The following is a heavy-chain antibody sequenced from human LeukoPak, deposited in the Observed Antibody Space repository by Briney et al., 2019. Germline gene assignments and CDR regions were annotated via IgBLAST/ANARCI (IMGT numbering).Heavy chain of an antibody. V-gene: IGHV3-30*02. Sequence: PGGSLRLSCAASGFTFSTYGMHWVRQAPGKGLEWVTFIHYDGIKKYYADSVKGRFTISRDISKNTLYLQMNSLRAEDTAVYYCARCVDHWYYFDYWGQGNLVTVSS. CDR3: ARCVDHWYYFDY. J-gene: IGHJ4*02. CDR1: GFTFSTYG. D-gene: IGHD2-8*02. CDR2: IHYDGIKK.